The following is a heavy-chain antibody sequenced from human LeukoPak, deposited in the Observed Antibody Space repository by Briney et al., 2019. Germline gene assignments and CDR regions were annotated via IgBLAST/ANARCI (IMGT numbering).Heavy chain of an antibody. J-gene: IGHJ6*02. D-gene: IGHD2-15*01. Sequence: SETLSLTCAVYGGSFSGYYWSWIRRPPGKGLEWLGEINHSGSTNYNPSLKSRVTISVDTSKNQFSLKLSSVTAADTAVYYCARVVVVAATRSSYYYGMDVWGQGTTVTVSS. CDR2: INHSGST. CDR1: GGSFSGYY. V-gene: IGHV4-34*01. CDR3: ARVVVVAATRSSYYYGMDV.